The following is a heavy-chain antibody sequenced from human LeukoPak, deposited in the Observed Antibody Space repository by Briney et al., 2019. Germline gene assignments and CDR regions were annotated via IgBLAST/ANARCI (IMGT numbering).Heavy chain of an antibody. CDR3: ARGWWQQLGHIDS. CDR1: GGSFSGYY. Sequence: SETLSLTCAVYGGSFSGYYWSWIRQPPGKGLEWIWEINHSGSTNYNPSSKSRVTISVDTSTNQFSLKLSSVTAADTAVYYCARGWWQQLGHIDSWGQGTLVTVSS. CDR2: INHSGST. J-gene: IGHJ5*01. D-gene: IGHD6-13*01. V-gene: IGHV4-34*01.